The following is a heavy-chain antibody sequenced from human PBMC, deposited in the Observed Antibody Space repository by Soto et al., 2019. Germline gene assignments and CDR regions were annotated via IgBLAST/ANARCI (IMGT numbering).Heavy chain of an antibody. V-gene: IGHV3-30-3*01. J-gene: IGHJ6*02. CDR2: ISFDGTKK. D-gene: IGHD4-17*01. CDR1: GFTFNIYA. Sequence: LRLSCAASGFTFNIYALHWVRQAPGKGLEWVAVISFDGTKKYYSDSVKGRFTISRDNLKNTLYLQMNNLRVEDAALYFCAREDDYGYRYINYGLDVWGQGTTVTVSS. CDR3: AREDDYGYRYINYGLDV.